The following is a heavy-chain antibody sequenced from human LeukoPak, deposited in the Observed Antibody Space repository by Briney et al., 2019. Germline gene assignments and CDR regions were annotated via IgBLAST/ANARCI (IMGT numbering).Heavy chain of an antibody. V-gene: IGHV3-30*02. D-gene: IGHD3-3*01. CDR3: AKDRDFWSGYSEYYFDY. J-gene: IGHJ4*02. Sequence: GGSLRLSCAASGFTFSSYGMHWVRQAPGKGLEWVAFIRYDRSNKYYADSVKGRFTISRDNSKNTLYLQMNSLRAEDTAVYYCAKDRDFWSGYSEYYFDYWGQGTLVTVSS. CDR2: IRYDRSNK. CDR1: GFTFSSYG.